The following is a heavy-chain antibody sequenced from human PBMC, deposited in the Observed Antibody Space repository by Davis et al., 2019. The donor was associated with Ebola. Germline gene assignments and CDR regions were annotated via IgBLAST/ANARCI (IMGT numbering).Heavy chain of an antibody. D-gene: IGHD3-3*01. Sequence: PGGSLRLSCVASGFTFSNYWMSWVRQAPGKGLEWVSAISGSGGNTYYADSVKGRFTISRDNSKKTMYLQMNSLKGEDTAVYYCARSGLSFGVVKYHYGMDAWGKGTTVTVSS. CDR1: GFTFSNYW. CDR2: ISGSGGNT. CDR3: ARSGLSFGVVKYHYGMDA. V-gene: IGHV3-23*01. J-gene: IGHJ6*04.